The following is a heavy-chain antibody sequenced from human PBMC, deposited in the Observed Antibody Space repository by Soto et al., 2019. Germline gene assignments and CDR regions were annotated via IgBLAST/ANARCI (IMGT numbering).Heavy chain of an antibody. D-gene: IGHD6-13*01. CDR3: ASALPAGTRYYYGMGV. Sequence: QVQLVQSGAEVKKPGASVKVSCKASGYTFTSYGISWVRQAPGQGLEWMGWISAYNGNTNYAQKLQGRVTMTTDTCTSTAHMEPRTLTPDDTPGYSCASALPAGTRYYYGMGVWGEGTTGTVAS. V-gene: IGHV1-18*01. CDR1: GYTFTSYG. CDR2: ISAYNGNT. J-gene: IGHJ6*01.